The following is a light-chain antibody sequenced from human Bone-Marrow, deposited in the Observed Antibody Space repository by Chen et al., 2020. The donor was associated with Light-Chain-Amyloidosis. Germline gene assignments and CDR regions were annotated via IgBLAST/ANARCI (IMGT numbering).Light chain of an antibody. Sequence: SSVLTQPPSVAVAPGQTARITGGGNNSGSKSVHWYQQQPGQAPVLVVYDDSARPSGIPVRFSGSNSGNTATLTISRVEAGDEADYYRQVWNSSSDWVFGGGTKLTVL. CDR2: DDS. CDR1: NSGSKS. CDR3: QVWNSSSDWV. V-gene: IGLV3-21*02. J-gene: IGLJ3*02.